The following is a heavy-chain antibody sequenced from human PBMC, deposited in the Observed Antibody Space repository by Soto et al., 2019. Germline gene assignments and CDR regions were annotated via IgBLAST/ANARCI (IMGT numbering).Heavy chain of an antibody. D-gene: IGHD2-2*01. CDR2: IYYSGST. V-gene: IGHV4-61*01. Sequence: SETLSLTCTVSGGSVSSGSYYWSWIRQPPGKGLEWIGYIYYSGSTNYNPSLKSRVTISVDTSKNQFSLKLSSVTAADTAVYYCAREEYQQYYFDYWGQGTLVTVSS. J-gene: IGHJ4*02. CDR1: GGSVSSGSYY. CDR3: AREEYQQYYFDY.